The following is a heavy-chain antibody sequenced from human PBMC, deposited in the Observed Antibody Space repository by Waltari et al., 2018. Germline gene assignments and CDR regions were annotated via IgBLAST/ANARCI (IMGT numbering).Heavy chain of an antibody. CDR2: VYYDGSTK. V-gene: IGHV3-33*01. CDR1: GFIFSNYG. J-gene: IGHJ4*02. Sequence: QVQLVESGGGVVQPGRSLRLSCAASGFIFSNYGMHWVRQDPGKGLEWVAVVYYDGSTKHYADSVKGRFTIARDNSKNTLNLEMNSLRAEDTAVYFCARCGRCVDSSASCLDHWGQGTLVTVSS. CDR3: ARCGRCVDSSASCLDH. D-gene: IGHD1-1*01.